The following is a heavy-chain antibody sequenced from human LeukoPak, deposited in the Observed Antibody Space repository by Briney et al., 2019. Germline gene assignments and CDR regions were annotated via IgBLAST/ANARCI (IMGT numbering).Heavy chain of an antibody. Sequence: SETLSLTCTVSGGSISSYYWSWIRQPPGKGLEWIGYIYYSGSTNYNPPLKSRVTISVDTSKNQFSLKLSSVTAADTAVYYCARQKYYYDSSGYYYGGYFDLWGRGTLVTVSS. CDR3: ARQKYYYDSSGYYYGGYFDL. CDR2: IYYSGST. V-gene: IGHV4-59*08. CDR1: GGSISSYY. D-gene: IGHD3-22*01. J-gene: IGHJ2*01.